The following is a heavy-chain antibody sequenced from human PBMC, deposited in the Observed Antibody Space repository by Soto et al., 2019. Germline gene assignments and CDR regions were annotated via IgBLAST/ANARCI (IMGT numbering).Heavy chain of an antibody. CDR3: ARDYFDSSDYTTIWFVP. D-gene: IGHD3-22*01. CDR1: GDSISNSRFY. Sequence: SETLSLTCGVSGDSISNSRFYWAWIRQPPGEGLEWIGSIYHTGNAYYNPSLKSRVTISVDTSKNQFSLKVTSVTAADTALYYCARDYFDSSDYTTIWFVPRGQGLLVTVS. CDR2: IYHTGNA. J-gene: IGHJ5*02. V-gene: IGHV4-39*01.